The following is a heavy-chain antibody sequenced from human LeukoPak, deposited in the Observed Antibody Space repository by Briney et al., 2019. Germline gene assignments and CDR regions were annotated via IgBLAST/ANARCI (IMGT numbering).Heavy chain of an antibody. CDR1: GFTFNTYS. CDR2: IDSSGGYM. V-gene: IGHV3-21*06. J-gene: IGHJ4*02. CDR3: LTGNRRDY. Sequence: GGSLRLSCEASGFTFNTYSMNWARQAPGKGLEWVSSIDSSGGYMFYADSVKGRFIISRDNAKDSLYLQMNSLRVEDTAVYYCLTGNRRDYWGQGTLVTVSS.